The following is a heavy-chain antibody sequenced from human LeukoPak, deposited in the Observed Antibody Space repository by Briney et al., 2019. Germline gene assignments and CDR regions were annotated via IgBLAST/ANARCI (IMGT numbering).Heavy chain of an antibody. D-gene: IGHD3-10*01. V-gene: IGHV3-53*01. Sequence: PGGSLRLSCTASGFSVSSNFMSWVRQAPGKGLEWVSVLYSGANTYYADSVKGRFTIPRDNSKNTLYLQMNSLRADDTAVYYCARAVAYYYVLGNYYPGAFDVWGQGTMVTVSS. CDR3: ARAVAYYYVLGNYYPGAFDV. CDR1: GFSVSSNF. J-gene: IGHJ3*01. CDR2: LYSGANT.